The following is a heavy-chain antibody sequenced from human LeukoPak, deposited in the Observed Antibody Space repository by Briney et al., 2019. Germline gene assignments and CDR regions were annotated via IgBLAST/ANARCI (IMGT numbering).Heavy chain of an antibody. CDR2: TYYRSKWYN. Sequence: SQTLPLTCAISGDSVSSNSAAWNWIRQSPSRGLEWLGRTYYRSKWYNDYAVSVKSRITINPDTSKNQFSLQLNSVTPEDTAVYYCARGSAAAGPANWFDPWGQGTLVTVSS. V-gene: IGHV6-1*01. D-gene: IGHD6-13*01. CDR1: GDSVSSNSAA. J-gene: IGHJ5*02. CDR3: ARGSAAAGPANWFDP.